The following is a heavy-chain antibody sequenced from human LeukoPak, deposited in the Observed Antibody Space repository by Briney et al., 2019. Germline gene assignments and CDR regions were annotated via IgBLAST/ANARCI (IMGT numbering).Heavy chain of an antibody. CDR1: GFTFGDYA. Sequence: GGSLRLSCTASGFTFGDYAMSWVRQAPGKGLEWVGFIRSKAYGGTTEYAASEKGRFTISRDDSKSIAYLQMNSLKTEDTAVYYCTKGEQWPGGATGFDYWGQGTLVTVSS. CDR3: TKGEQWPGGATGFDY. J-gene: IGHJ4*02. CDR2: IRSKAYGGTT. D-gene: IGHD6-19*01. V-gene: IGHV3-49*04.